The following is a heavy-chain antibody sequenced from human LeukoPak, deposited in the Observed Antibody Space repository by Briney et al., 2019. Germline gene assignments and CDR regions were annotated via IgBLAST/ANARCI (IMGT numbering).Heavy chain of an antibody. J-gene: IGHJ4*02. D-gene: IGHD3-22*01. Sequence: GASVKVSCKASGYTFTSYYMHWVRQAPGQGLEWMGIINPSGGSTSYAQKFQGRVTMTRDTSISTAYMELSRLRSDDTAVYYCARTHRRGYYDSSGYLWGQGTLVTVSS. V-gene: IGHV1-46*01. CDR3: ARTHRRGYYDSSGYL. CDR1: GYTFTSYY. CDR2: INPSGGST.